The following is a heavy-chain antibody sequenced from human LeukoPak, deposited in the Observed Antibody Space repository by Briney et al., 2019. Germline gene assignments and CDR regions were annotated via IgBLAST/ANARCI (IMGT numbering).Heavy chain of an antibody. CDR3: ARVGPWVNPDYYYYYMDV. CDR1: RFTFSSYS. J-gene: IGHJ6*03. V-gene: IGHV3-21*01. D-gene: IGHD1-14*01. CDR2: ISSSGSYI. Sequence: GGSLRLSCAASRFTFSSYSMNWVRQAPGEGLEWVSSISSSGSYIYYADPVKGRFTISRDNAKNSLYLQMNSLRAEDTAVYYCARVGPWVNPDYYYYYMDVWGKGTTVTVSS.